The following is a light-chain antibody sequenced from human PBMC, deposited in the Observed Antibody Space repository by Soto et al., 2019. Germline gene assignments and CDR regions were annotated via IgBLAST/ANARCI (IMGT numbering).Light chain of an antibody. J-gene: IGKJ1*01. CDR3: QHYTSYSEA. V-gene: IGKV1-5*03. Sequence: DIQMTQSPSTLSGSVGDRVTITCRASQTISSWLAWYQQKPGKAPKLLIYKASTLKSGVPPRFSGSGSGTEFTLTISSLQPDDFATYYCQHYTSYSEAFGQGTKVDIK. CDR2: KAS. CDR1: QTISSW.